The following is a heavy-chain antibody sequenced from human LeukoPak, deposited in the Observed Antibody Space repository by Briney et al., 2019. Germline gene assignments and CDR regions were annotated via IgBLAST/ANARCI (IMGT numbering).Heavy chain of an antibody. CDR2: ISAFNGNT. D-gene: IGHD4-17*01. Sequence: ASVKVSCKASGYTFTSYSVSWVRQAPGQGLEWMGWISAFNGNTNYAQKLQGRVTMTTDTSTSTAYMDLRSLRSDDTAVYYCARSLTTMTTTAYYFDYWGQGTPVTVSS. CDR3: ARSLTTMTTTAYYFDY. CDR1: GYTFTSYS. J-gene: IGHJ4*02. V-gene: IGHV1-18*01.